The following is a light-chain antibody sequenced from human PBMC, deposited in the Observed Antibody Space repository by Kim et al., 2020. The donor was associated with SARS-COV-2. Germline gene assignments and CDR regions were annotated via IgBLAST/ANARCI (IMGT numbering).Light chain of an antibody. V-gene: IGLV3-1*01. J-gene: IGLJ2*01. Sequence: PGQTASITCSGDKLGDKYACWYQQKPGQAPVLVIYQDSKRPSGIPERFSGSNSGNTATLTISGTQAMDEADYYCQAWDSSTADVVFGGGTQLTVL. CDR3: QAWDSSTADVV. CDR2: QDS. CDR1: KLGDKY.